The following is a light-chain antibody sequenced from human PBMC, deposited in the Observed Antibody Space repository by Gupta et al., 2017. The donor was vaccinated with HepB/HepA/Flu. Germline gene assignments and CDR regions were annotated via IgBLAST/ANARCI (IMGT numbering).Light chain of an antibody. J-gene: IGLJ1*01. Sequence: QSLLTQPPSASGAPGQRATVSCTGSGSNIGAGYDSHSYQQLPGTAPTLLIYSNNNRPSGVPYRFSGSKSATSASLAITGLQAEDEADYYCQSYDSSLSNYVFGSGTKVTVL. V-gene: IGLV1-40*01. CDR2: SNN. CDR1: GSNIGAGYD. CDR3: QSYDSSLSNYV.